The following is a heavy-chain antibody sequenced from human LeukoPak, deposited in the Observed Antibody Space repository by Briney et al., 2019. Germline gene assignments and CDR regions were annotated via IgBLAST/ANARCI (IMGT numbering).Heavy chain of an antibody. J-gene: IGHJ5*02. CDR1: RYSISSSYY. V-gene: IGHV4-38-2*02. CDR3: ARDQPVLRFLEWLFSVGWFDP. D-gene: IGHD3-3*01. CDR2: IYHSGST. Sequence: LETLSLTCTVSRYSISSSYYWGWIRQPPGKGLEWIGSIYHSGSTYYNPSLKSRVTISVDTSKNQFSLKLSSVTAADTAVYYCARDQPVLRFLEWLFSVGWFDPWGQGTLVTVSS.